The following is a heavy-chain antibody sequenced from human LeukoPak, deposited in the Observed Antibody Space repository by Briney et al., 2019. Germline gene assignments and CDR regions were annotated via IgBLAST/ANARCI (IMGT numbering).Heavy chain of an antibody. CDR3: ARDLDGAVAFDI. CDR2: ISSSSSYI. J-gene: IGHJ3*02. Sequence: GGSLRLSCAASGFTFSSYSMNWVRQAPGKGLEWVSSISSSSSYIYYADSVKGRFTISRDNAKNSLYLQMNSLRAEDTAVYYCARDLDGAVAFDIWGQGTMVTVSS. CDR1: GFTFSSYS. D-gene: IGHD1-1*01. V-gene: IGHV3-21*01.